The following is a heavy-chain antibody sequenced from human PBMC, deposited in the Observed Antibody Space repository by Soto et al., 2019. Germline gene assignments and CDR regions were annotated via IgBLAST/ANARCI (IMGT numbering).Heavy chain of an antibody. CDR3: ARGKGMEENYYYYGMDI. D-gene: IGHD1-1*01. J-gene: IGHJ6*02. Sequence: ASVKVSCKASGYTFSTYAMHWVRQAPGQSLEWMGWINGGTGQTRYSQRFQDRVTITRDTSAKTTYMDLTSLRSEDTAVYYCARGKGMEENYYYYGMDIWGQGTTVTVSS. V-gene: IGHV1-3*01. CDR1: GYTFSTYA. CDR2: INGGTGQT.